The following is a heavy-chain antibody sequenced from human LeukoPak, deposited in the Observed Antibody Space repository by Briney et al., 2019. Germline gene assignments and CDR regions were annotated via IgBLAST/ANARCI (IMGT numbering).Heavy chain of an antibody. Sequence: ASVTVSFTVSGYTLTELSMHWVRQAPGKGLEWMGGFDPEDGETIYAQKLQGRVTMTTDTSTSTAYMELRSLRSDDTAVYYCVSSSNVQWLVPNYWGQGTLVTVSS. CDR3: VSSSNVQWLVPNY. D-gene: IGHD6-19*01. J-gene: IGHJ4*02. V-gene: IGHV1-24*01. CDR2: FDPEDGET. CDR1: GYTLTELS.